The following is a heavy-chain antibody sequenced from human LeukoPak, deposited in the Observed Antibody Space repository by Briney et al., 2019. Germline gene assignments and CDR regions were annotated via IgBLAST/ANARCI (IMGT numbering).Heavy chain of an antibody. CDR1: GFTFSRYG. Sequence: GGSLRLSCAVSGFTFSRYGMHWVRQAPGKGLEWVAAISYDESNKDYADSVKGRFTISGDNSKNTLYLQMNGLRGEDTALYYCARGTEYQLLYYYYYMDVWGKGTTVTVSS. CDR2: ISYDESNK. V-gene: IGHV3-30*19. J-gene: IGHJ6*03. CDR3: ARGTEYQLLYYYYYMDV. D-gene: IGHD2-2*01.